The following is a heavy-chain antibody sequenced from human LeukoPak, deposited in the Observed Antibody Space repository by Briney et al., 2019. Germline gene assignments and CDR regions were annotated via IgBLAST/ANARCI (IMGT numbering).Heavy chain of an antibody. CDR3: ARGGALWFGELLAPPEYFDS. J-gene: IGHJ4*02. Sequence: ASVKVSCKASGYTFTSYGISWVRQAPGQGLEWMGWISAYNGNTNYAQKLQGRVTMTTDTSTSTAYIELRSLRSDDTAVYYCARGGALWFGELLAPPEYFDSWGQGTLVTVSS. CDR2: ISAYNGNT. D-gene: IGHD3-10*01. V-gene: IGHV1-18*01. CDR1: GYTFTSYG.